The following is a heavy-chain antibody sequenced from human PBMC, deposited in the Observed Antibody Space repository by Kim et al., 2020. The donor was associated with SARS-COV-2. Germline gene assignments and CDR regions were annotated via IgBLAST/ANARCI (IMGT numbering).Heavy chain of an antibody. D-gene: IGHD2-2*01. CDR1: GHTFSSYA. V-gene: IGHV7-4-1*02. Sequence: ASVKVSCKASGHTFSSYAMNWVRQAPGQGLDWMGWINTNTGNATYAPDFTGRFVFSLDTSVRTAYLQISSLKAEDTAVYYCARGLLVVPPASLRDWGQGTPVTVSS. J-gene: IGHJ4*02. CDR3: ARGLLVVPPASLRD. CDR2: INTNTGNA.